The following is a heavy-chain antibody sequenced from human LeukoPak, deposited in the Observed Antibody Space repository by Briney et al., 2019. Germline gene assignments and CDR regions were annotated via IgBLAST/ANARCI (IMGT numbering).Heavy chain of an antibody. D-gene: IGHD6-19*01. J-gene: IGHJ5*02. Sequence: ASVKVSCKASGYTFTGYYMHWVRQAPGQGLEWMGWINPNSGGTNYAQKFQGRVTMTRDTSISTAYMELSRLRSDDTAVYYCARDSSGWNERWFDPWGQGTLVTVSS. CDR3: ARDSSGWNERWFDP. CDR2: INPNSGGT. V-gene: IGHV1-2*02. CDR1: GYTFTGYY.